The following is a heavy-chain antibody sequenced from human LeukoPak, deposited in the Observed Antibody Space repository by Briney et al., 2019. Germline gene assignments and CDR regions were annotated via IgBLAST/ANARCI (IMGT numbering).Heavy chain of an antibody. V-gene: IGHV3-48*03. CDR3: ARDLWFGEEHPYYYYGMDV. J-gene: IGHJ6*02. D-gene: IGHD3-10*01. CDR1: GFTFSSYE. CDR2: ISSSGSTI. Sequence: PVGSLRLSCAASGFTFSSYEMNWVRQAPGKGLEWVSYISSSGSTIYYADSVKGRFTISRDNAKNSLYLQMNSLRAEDTAVYYCARDLWFGEEHPYYYYGMDVWGQGTTVTVSS.